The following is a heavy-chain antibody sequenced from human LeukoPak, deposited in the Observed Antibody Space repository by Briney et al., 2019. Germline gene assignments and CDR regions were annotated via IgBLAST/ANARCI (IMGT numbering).Heavy chain of an antibody. CDR3: ARQSRAHSLYYYYGMDV. J-gene: IGHJ6*02. CDR2: IYYSGST. D-gene: IGHD6-13*01. Sequence: SETLSLTCTVSGGSISSYYWSWLRQPPGKGLEWIGYIYYSGSTNYNPSLKSRVTISVDTSKNQFSLKLSSVTAADTAVYYCARQSRAHSLYYYYGMDVCGQGTTVTVSS. CDR1: GGSISSYY. V-gene: IGHV4-59*08.